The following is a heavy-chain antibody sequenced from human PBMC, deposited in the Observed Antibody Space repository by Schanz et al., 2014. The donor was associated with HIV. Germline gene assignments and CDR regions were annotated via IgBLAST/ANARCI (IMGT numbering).Heavy chain of an antibody. Sequence: ESGGGSVQPGGSLRLSCAASGFTFSNFAMSWVRQAPGKGPEWVSSISGSGVSTFYAGSVKGRFAISRDKSKNTLYLQMNSLRVEDTAVYYCAKMARSVAANTNFDYWGQGTLVTVSS. CDR1: GFTFSNFA. D-gene: IGHD6-19*01. V-gene: IGHV3-23*01. CDR2: ISGSGVST. CDR3: AKMARSVAANTNFDY. J-gene: IGHJ4*02.